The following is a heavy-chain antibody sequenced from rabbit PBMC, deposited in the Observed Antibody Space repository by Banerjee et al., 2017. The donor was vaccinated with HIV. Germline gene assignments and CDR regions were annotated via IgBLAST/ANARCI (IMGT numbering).Heavy chain of an antibody. V-gene: IGHV1S45*01. Sequence: QEQLEESGGDLVKPEGSLTLTCKASGFDFSSSYYMCWVRQAPGKGLEWIACIYTGSSGSTYYASWAKGRFTISKTSSTTVTLQMTSLTAAHTATYFCARDAGGDGYSNDLWGQGTLVTVS. CDR2: IYTGSSGST. CDR3: ARDAGGDGYSNDL. J-gene: IGHJ3*01. D-gene: IGHD7-1*01. CDR1: GFDFSSSYY.